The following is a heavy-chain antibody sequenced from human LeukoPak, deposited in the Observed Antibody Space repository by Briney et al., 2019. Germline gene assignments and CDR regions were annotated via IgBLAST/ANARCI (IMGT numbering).Heavy chain of an antibody. CDR2: IYYSGST. D-gene: IGHD3-9*01. J-gene: IGHJ4*02. Sequence: SQTLSLTCTVSGGSISSGGYYWSWIRQHPGKGLEWIGYIYYSGSTYYNPSLKSRVTISVDTSKNQFSLKLSSVTAADTAVYYCAREEILTGRDFYFDYWGQGTLVTVSS. CDR3: AREEILTGRDFYFDY. CDR1: GGSISSGGYY. V-gene: IGHV4-31*03.